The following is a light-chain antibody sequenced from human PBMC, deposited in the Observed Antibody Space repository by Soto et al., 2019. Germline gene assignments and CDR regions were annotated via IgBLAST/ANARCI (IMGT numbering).Light chain of an antibody. Sequence: QSVLTQPPSVSGAPGQRVTISCTGSSSNIGAGYDVHWYQQPPGASPRLLIYGNTNRPSGLPDRFSGSKSGTSASLAITGRHGDDEADYYCQSYDTSLRAWVFGGGTKLTVL. CDR3: QSYDTSLRAWV. J-gene: IGLJ3*02. CDR2: GNT. CDR1: SSNIGAGYD. V-gene: IGLV1-40*01.